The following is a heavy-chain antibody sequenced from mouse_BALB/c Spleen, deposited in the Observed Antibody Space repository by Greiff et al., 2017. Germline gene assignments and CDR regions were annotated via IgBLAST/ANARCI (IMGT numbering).Heavy chain of an antibody. CDR3: AKHPYGSSYAFDY. CDR2: IWGGGST. V-gene: IGHV2-9*01. CDR1: GFSLTSYG. J-gene: IGHJ2*01. Sequence: VKLVESGPGLVAPSRSLSITCTVSGFSLTSYGVHWVRQPPGKGLEWLGVIWGGGSTYYNSALKSRLSISKDNSKSQVFLKMNSLQTDDTAMYYCAKHPYGSSYAFDYWGQGTTLTVSS. D-gene: IGHD1-1*01.